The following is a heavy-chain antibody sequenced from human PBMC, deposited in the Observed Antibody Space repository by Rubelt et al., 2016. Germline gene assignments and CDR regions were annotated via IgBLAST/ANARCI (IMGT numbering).Heavy chain of an antibody. V-gene: IGHV3-33*05. CDR2: IQYDGKKK. Sequence: CAGSGFTFDASGMHWVRQAPGKALEWVAFIQYDGKKKFYSDSVKGRFTISRDNSKNTLYLQMNSLRVEDTAIYYCARDFAWASDVWGQGTMVTVSS. CDR1: GFTFDASG. CDR3: ARDFAWASDV. J-gene: IGHJ3*01.